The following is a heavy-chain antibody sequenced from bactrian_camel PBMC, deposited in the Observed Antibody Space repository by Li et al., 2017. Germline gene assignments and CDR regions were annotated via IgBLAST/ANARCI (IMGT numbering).Heavy chain of an antibody. CDR1: GYTTRRIC. CDR2: FTTRARST. D-gene: IGHD1*01. J-gene: IGHJ6*01. V-gene: IGHV3S1*01. Sequence: HVQLVESGGGSVEAGGSLKLSCVASGYTTRRICMGWFRQTPEKEREGIAAFTTRARSTEYADSVKGRFTISPDNAKNTLYLQMNSLKPEDTAMYYCAADLGPCQVRGRNLVPRPTTFGYWGQGTQVTVS. CDR3: AADLGPCQVRGRNLVPRPTTFGY.